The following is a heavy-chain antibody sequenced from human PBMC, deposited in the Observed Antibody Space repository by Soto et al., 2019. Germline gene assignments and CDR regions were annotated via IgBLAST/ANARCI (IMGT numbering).Heavy chain of an antibody. J-gene: IGHJ4*02. CDR3: AREGGEGTLFTTPEDYFDY. D-gene: IGHD3-16*01. V-gene: IGHV3-11*01. CDR2: ISSSGSTI. CDR1: GFTFSDYY. Sequence: QVQLVESGGGLVKPGGTLRLSCAASGFTFSDYYMSWIRQAPGKGREWVSYISSSGSTIYYADSVKGRFTISRDNAKNSLYLQMNSRRAEDTAVYYCAREGGEGTLFTTPEDYFDYWGQGTLVTVSS.